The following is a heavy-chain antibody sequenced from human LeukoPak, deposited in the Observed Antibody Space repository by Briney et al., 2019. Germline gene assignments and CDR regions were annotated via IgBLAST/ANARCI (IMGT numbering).Heavy chain of an antibody. CDR1: GFTFSSYT. CDR3: AKRGVVIRVILVGFHKEAYYFDS. D-gene: IGHD3-22*01. V-gene: IGHV3-21*01. Sequence: GGSLRLSCAASGFTFSSYTINWVRQAPGKGLEWVSSISSSGSYIYYADSVKGRFTISRDNAKNSLDLQMNSLRAEDTAVYFCAKRGVVIRVILVGFHKEAYYFDSWGQGALVTVSS. J-gene: IGHJ4*02. CDR2: ISSSGSYI.